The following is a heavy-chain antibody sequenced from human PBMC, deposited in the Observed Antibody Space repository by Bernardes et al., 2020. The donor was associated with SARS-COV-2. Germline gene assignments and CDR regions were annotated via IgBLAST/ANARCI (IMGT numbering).Heavy chain of an antibody. CDR1: GGSISSGSYY. J-gene: IGHJ3*02. Sequence: SETLSLTCTVSGGSISSGSYYWSWIRQPAGKGLEWIGRIYTSGSTNYNPSLKSRVTISVDTSKNQFSLKLSSVTAADTAVYYCARSGYHAFDIWGKGQWSPSLQ. D-gene: IGHD5-18*01. V-gene: IGHV4-61*02. CDR3: ARSGYHAFDI. CDR2: IYTSGST.